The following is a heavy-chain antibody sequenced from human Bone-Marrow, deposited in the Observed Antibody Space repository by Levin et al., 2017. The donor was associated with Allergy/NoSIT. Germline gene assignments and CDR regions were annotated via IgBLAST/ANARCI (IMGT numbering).Heavy chain of an antibody. J-gene: IGHJ5*02. CDR2: IYGDDST. CDR3: ARVRNLYNWFDP. V-gene: IGHV3-53*01. CDR1: GLTVSTNY. Sequence: HPGGSLRLSCAASGLTVSTNYMSWVRQAPGKGLEWVAFIYGDDSTYYADSVKGRFTISRDNSKNTLYLQMNSLRAEDTAIYYCARVRNLYNWFDPWGQGTLVTVSS.